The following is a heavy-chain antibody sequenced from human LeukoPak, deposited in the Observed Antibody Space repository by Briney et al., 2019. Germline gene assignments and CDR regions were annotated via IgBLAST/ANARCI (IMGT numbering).Heavy chain of an antibody. CDR3: ARAVRYGDYFDF. V-gene: IGHV3-72*01. D-gene: IGHD4-17*01. Sequence: GGSLRLSCAASGFTFSDHYMDWVRQAPRKGLEWVGRIRNKPNSYTTEYAASVKGRFTISRDDSKNSLYLQMNSLKTEDTAVYYCARAVRYGDYFDFWGQGTLVTVSS. CDR1: GFTFSDHY. J-gene: IGHJ4*02. CDR2: IRNKPNSYTT.